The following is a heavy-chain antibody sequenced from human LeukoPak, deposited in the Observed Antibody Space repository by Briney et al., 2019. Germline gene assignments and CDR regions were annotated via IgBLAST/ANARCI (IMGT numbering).Heavy chain of an antibody. CDR3: ARLPLGCSSTSCSSVDY. D-gene: IGHD2-2*01. Sequence: ASVKVSCKASGYTFTSYYMHWVRQAPGQGLEWMGIINPSGGSTSYAQKFQGRVTMTRDTSTSTVYMVLSSLRSEDTAVYYCARLPLGCSSTSCSSVDYWGQGTLVTVSS. CDR2: INPSGGST. CDR1: GYTFTSYY. J-gene: IGHJ4*02. V-gene: IGHV1-46*01.